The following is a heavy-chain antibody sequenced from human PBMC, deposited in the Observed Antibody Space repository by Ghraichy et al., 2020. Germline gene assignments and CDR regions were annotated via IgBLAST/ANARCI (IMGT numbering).Heavy chain of an antibody. CDR2: ISGSGGST. CDR3: AKHSGNTKYFDY. J-gene: IGHJ4*02. V-gene: IGHV3-23*01. CDR1: GFTFRSDA. D-gene: IGHD1-26*01. Sequence: ETLSLTCAASGFTFRSDAMSWVRQAPGKGLEWVSAISGSGGSTYYADSVKGRFTISRDNSKNTLYLQMNSLRAEDTAVYYCAKHSGNTKYFDYWGQGTLVTVSS.